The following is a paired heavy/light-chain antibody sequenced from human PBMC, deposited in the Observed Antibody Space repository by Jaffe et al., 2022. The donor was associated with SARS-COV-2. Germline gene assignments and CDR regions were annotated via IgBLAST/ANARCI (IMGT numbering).Heavy chain of an antibody. Sequence: QVQLQESGPGLLKPSETLSLTCTVSGGSVSSGNDYWSWLRQPPGKTLEWIGYIFYRGNTKYNPALKTRVTISADTSKNECSLNLTSVTAADTAVYFCARGAPRGGWQDAFDIWGRGTTVTVSS. V-gene: IGHV4-61*01. J-gene: IGHJ3*02. CDR3: ARGAPRGGWQDAFDI. D-gene: IGHD6-19*01. CDR1: GGSVSSGNDY. CDR2: IFYRGNT.
Light chain of an antibody. CDR3: QQCYSFPRT. CDR1: QSISKY. Sequence: DIQMTQSPSSLSASVGDRVTLTCRASQSISKYLNWYQQKPGEAPKLLIYGASSLQSGVPSRFSGSGSGSDFSLTISSLQPEDFATYYCQQCYSFPRTFGQGTKVDIK. CDR2: GAS. V-gene: IGKV1-39*01. J-gene: IGKJ2*01.